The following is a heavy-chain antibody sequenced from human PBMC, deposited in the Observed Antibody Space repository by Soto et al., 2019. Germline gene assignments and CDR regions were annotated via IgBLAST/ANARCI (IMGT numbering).Heavy chain of an antibody. CDR2: ISGSGGST. D-gene: IGHD6-13*01. CDR1: GFTFSSYA. V-gene: IGHV3-23*01. Sequence: GGSLRLSCAASGFTFSSYATSWVRQAPGKGLEWVSAISGSGGSTYYADSVKGRFTISRDNSKNTLYLQMNSLRAEDTAVYYCAKAPSLIGIAAAGTEYFQHWGQGTLVTVSS. CDR3: AKAPSLIGIAAAGTEYFQH. J-gene: IGHJ1*01.